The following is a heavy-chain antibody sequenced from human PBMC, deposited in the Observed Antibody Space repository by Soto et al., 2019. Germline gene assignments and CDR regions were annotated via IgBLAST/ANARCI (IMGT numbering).Heavy chain of an antibody. V-gene: IGHV1-3*01. CDR2: INAGNGNT. J-gene: IGHJ3*02. Sequence: ASVKVSCKASGYTFTSYAMHWVRQAPGQRLEWMGWINAGNGNTKYSQKFQGRVTITRDTSASTAYMELSSLRSEDTAVYYCARVRSQAHAFDIWGQGTMVTVSS. CDR1: GYTFTSYA. CDR3: ARVRSQAHAFDI.